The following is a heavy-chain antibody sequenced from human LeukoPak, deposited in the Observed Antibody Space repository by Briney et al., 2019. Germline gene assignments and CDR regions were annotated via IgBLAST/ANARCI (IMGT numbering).Heavy chain of an antibody. V-gene: IGHV3-23*01. D-gene: IGHD3-10*01. CDR2: ISGSGGST. Sequence: GGSLRLSCAASGFTFSSCAMSWVRQAPGKGLEWVSAISGSGGSTYYADSVKGRFTISRDNSKNTLYLQMNSLRAEDTAVYYCAKGYSITMVRGGPFDYWGQGTLVTVSS. CDR3: AKGYSITMVRGGPFDY. J-gene: IGHJ4*02. CDR1: GFTFSSCA.